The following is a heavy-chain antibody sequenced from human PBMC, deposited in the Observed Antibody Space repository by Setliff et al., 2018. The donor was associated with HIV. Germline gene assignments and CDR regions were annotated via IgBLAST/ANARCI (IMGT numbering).Heavy chain of an antibody. V-gene: IGHV4-59*11. CDR2: IYSTGST. CDR3: ARHSGGSFYNFWSGDYYYYGMDV. CDR1: GPPINIHY. J-gene: IGHJ6*02. Sequence: SETLSLTCTVSGPPINIHYWSWIRQSPGKAFEWIGYIYSTGSTNYNPSLQSRVTISMVASRNQFSLKVTSVTAADTAVYYCARHSGGSFYNFWSGDYYYYGMDVWGQGTTVTVSS. D-gene: IGHD3-3*01.